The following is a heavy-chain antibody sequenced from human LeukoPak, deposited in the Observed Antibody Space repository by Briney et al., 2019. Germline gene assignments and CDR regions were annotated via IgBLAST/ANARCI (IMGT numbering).Heavy chain of an antibody. CDR3: ATLISGWSLY. V-gene: IGHV3-74*01. CDR2: INADGSTT. J-gene: IGHJ4*02. D-gene: IGHD6-19*01. Sequence: GGSLRLSCAASGFTVSSNYMSWVRQAPGKGLVWVSRINADGSTTSYADSVRGRFTISRDNAKNTLYLQMNSLRAEDTAVYYCATLISGWSLYWGQGTLVTVSS. CDR1: GFTVSSNY.